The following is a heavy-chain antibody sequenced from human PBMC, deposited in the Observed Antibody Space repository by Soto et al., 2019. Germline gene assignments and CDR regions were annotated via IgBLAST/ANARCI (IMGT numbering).Heavy chain of an antibody. V-gene: IGHV3-15*07. CDR2: VKSKTDGGSA. CDR3: TTDSRTTMPEVRFDY. D-gene: IGHD3-10*01. Sequence: AYLRLSCAASGFPFSNAWINWVRQTPGTGLQWVGRVKSKTDGGSADYAAPVKGRFAVSRDDSKNIVYLQMNSVKIEDTGVYYCTTDSRTTMPEVRFDYWGHGTLVTVSS. CDR1: GFPFSNAW. J-gene: IGHJ4*01.